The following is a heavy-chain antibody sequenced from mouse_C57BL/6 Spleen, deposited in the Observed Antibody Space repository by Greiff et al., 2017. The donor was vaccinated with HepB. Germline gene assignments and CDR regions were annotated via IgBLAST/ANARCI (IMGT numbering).Heavy chain of an antibody. J-gene: IGHJ2*01. CDR2: IDPETGGT. D-gene: IGHD2-4*01. CDR3: TGYDYDGYFDY. Sequence: QVQLQQSGAELVRPGASVTLSCKASGYTFTDYEMHWVKQTPVHGLEWIGAIDPETGGTAYNQKFKGKAILTADKSASTAYMELRSLTSEDSAVYDCTGYDYDGYFDYWGQGTTVTVSS. CDR1: GYTFTDYE. V-gene: IGHV1-15*01.